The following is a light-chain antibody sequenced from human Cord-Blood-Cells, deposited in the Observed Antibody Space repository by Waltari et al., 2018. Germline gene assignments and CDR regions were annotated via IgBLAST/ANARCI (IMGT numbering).Light chain of an antibody. CDR1: SSDVGSYNL. V-gene: IGLV2-23*01. CDR3: CSYAGSSTYV. J-gene: IGLJ1*01. CDR2: EGS. Sequence: SALTQPASVSGSPGQSITISCTGTSSDVGSYNLFSWYQKHPGKAPKPMIYEGSKRPSGVSNRFSGSKSGNTASLTISVLQAEDEADYYCCSYAGSSTYVFGTGTKVTVL.